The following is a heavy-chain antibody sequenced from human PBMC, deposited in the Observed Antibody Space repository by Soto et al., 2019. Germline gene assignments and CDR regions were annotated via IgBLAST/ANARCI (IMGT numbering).Heavy chain of an antibody. J-gene: IGHJ4*02. CDR3: ARDPPPPDY. Sequence: QVQLVQSGAEVKKPGASVKVSCKASGYTFASYAISWMRQAPGQGLEWMGWISAYNGNTNYAQNPXGRVTMTTDPSTSTAYMELRSLRSDDTAVYYCARDPPPPDYWGQGTLVTVSS. CDR2: ISAYNGNT. V-gene: IGHV1-18*01. CDR1: GYTFASYA.